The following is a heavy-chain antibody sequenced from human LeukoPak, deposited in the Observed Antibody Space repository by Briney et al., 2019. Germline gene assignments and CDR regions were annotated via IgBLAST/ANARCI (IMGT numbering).Heavy chain of an antibody. D-gene: IGHD3-10*01. CDR1: GGSISSGGYY. Sequence: PSETLSLTCTVSGGSISSGGYYWSWIRQHPGKGLEWIGYIYYSGSTYYNPSLKSRVTMSVDTSKNQFSLKLSSVTAADTAVYYCARAWFGDRYWYFDLWGRGTLVTVSS. CDR3: ARAWFGDRYWYFDL. CDR2: IYYSGST. J-gene: IGHJ2*01. V-gene: IGHV4-31*03.